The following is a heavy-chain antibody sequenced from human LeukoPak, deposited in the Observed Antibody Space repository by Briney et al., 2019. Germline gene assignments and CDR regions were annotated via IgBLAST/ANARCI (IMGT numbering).Heavy chain of an antibody. CDR1: GFTFSSYA. J-gene: IGHJ6*02. CDR2: ISHDESRQ. Sequence: AGGSLRLSCAASGFTFSSYAMDWVRQAPGKGLEWVAVISHDESRQDYADPVKGRFTISRDNSKNTLYLQMNSLRADDTAVYYCAREAVMPVAPVKIGTSDRPLYEYYGLDVWGQGTTVTVS. D-gene: IGHD1/OR15-1a*01. CDR3: AREAVMPVAPVKIGTSDRPLYEYYGLDV. V-gene: IGHV3-30*14.